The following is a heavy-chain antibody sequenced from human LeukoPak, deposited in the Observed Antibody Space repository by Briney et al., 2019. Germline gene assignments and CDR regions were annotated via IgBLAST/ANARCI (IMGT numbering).Heavy chain of an antibody. V-gene: IGHV4-38-2*01. D-gene: IGHD3-3*01. CDR3: ARQYDPYFYYYLDV. CDR1: GYPINNAYY. Sequence: SETLSLTCAVSGYPINNAYYWVWIRQPPGKGLEWIGSLYHPDSAYYNPSLKSRVTMSVDTSRNQFSLKMSFVTAADTAVYYCARQYDPYFYYYLDVWGTGTTVTVSS. CDR2: LYHPDSA. J-gene: IGHJ6*03.